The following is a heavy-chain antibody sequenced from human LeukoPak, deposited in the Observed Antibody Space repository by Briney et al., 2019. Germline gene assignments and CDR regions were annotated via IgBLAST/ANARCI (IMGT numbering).Heavy chain of an antibody. D-gene: IGHD4-11*01. V-gene: IGHV4-30-2*01. Sequence: SETLSLTCTVSGGSISSGANYWSWIRQPPGRGLEWIGYISHSESAYYSPSLESRITISVDRSKNQFSLKLKSVTAADTAIYYCARDGGTTSDPSHDTFAIWGQGTMVAVSS. CDR1: GGSISSGANY. J-gene: IGHJ3*02. CDR2: ISHSESA. CDR3: ARDGGTTSDPSHDTFAI.